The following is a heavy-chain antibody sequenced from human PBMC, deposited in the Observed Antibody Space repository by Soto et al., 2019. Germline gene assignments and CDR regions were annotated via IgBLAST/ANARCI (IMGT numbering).Heavy chain of an antibody. CDR1: GYTFTSYD. CDR3: ARVLRYCSSTSCYALDAFDI. D-gene: IGHD2-2*01. J-gene: IGHJ3*02. CDR2: MNPNSGNT. Sequence: QVQLVQSGAEVKKPGASVKVSCKASGYTFTSYDINWVRQATGQGLEWMGWMNPNSGNTGYAQKFQGRVTMTRNTSISTAYMELSSLRSEDTAVYYCARVLRYCSSTSCYALDAFDIWGQGTMVTVSS. V-gene: IGHV1-8*01.